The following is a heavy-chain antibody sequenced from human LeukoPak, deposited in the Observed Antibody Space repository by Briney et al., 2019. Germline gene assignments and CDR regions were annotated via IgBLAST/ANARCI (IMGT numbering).Heavy chain of an antibody. CDR3: ATAADNLSVIPPVY. V-gene: IGHV1-2*06. CDR2: IHPKRGDT. J-gene: IGHJ4*02. Sequence: ASVRVSCKASTDTYANFYLNWLRQAPGQGPEWMGRIHPKRGDTNYEKRFEGRVTLTRDTSMRTTYMELSGLTSDGTAVYFCATAADNLSVIPPVYWGQGTLVTVSS. D-gene: IGHD2-21*01. CDR1: TDTYANFY.